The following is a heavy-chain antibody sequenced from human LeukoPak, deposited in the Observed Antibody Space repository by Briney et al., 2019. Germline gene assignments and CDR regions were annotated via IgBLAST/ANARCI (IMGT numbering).Heavy chain of an antibody. D-gene: IGHD3-22*01. CDR1: GGTFSSYT. J-gene: IGHJ4*02. Sequence: SVRVSCKASGGTFSSYTISWVRQAPGQGLEWMGRIIPILGIANYAQKLQGRVTITADKSTRTAYMELSSLRSEDTAVYYCARADSSGYHMRRSAFDYWGQGTLVTVSS. CDR2: IIPILGIA. CDR3: ARADSSGYHMRRSAFDY. V-gene: IGHV1-69*10.